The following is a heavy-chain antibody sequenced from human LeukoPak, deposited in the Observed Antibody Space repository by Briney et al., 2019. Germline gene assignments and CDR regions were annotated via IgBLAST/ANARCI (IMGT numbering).Heavy chain of an antibody. D-gene: IGHD6-19*01. CDR1: GGTFSSYA. CDR3: ARGDAGYSSGWYYYYYMDV. CDR2: IIPIFGTA. J-gene: IGHJ6*03. V-gene: IGHV1-69*13. Sequence: ASVKVSCKASGGTFSSYAISWVRQAPGQGLEWMGGIIPIFGTANYAQKFQGRVTITADESTSTAYMELSSLRSEDTAVYYCARGDAGYSSGWYYYYYMDVWGKGTTVTISS.